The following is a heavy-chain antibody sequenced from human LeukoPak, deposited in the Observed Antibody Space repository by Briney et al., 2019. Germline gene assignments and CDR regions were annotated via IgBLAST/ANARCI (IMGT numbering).Heavy chain of an antibody. CDR3: ARRAGSGWPTFDY. CDR2: IYHSGNS. J-gene: IGHJ4*02. CDR1: GYSNSSGYY. D-gene: IGHD6-19*01. Sequence: SEALSLTCAVSGYSNSSGYYWGWVRQPPGKGLEWIGSIYHSGNSYYNPSLRSRVTISVDTSKNQFFLKVSSVTAADTAVYYCARRAGSGWPTFDYWGQGTLVTVSS. V-gene: IGHV4-38-2*01.